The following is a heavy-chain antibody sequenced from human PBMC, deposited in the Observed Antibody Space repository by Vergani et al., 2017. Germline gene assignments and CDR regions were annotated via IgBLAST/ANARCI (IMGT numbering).Heavy chain of an antibody. J-gene: IGHJ4*02. Sequence: EVQLLESGGGLVQPGGSLRLSCAASGFTFSSSAMSWVRQAPGKGLEWVSAISGSGGSTYYADSVKGRFTISRDNSKNTLYLQMNSLRAEDTAVYYCAKEDWQSNYAEKRGIDYWGQGTLVTVSS. CDR2: ISGSGGST. V-gene: IGHV3-23*01. CDR3: AKEDWQSNYAEKRGIDY. D-gene: IGHD4-11*01. CDR1: GFTFSSSA.